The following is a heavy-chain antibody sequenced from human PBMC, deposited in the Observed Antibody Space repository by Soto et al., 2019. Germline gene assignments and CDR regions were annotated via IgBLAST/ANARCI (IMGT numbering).Heavy chain of an antibody. D-gene: IGHD2-15*01. Sequence: QPGGSLRLSCAASGFTFSSYGMHWVRQAPGKGLEWVAVISYDGSNKYYADSVKGRFTISRDNSKNTLYLQMNSLRAEDTAVYYCAKDAPLYCSGGSCHSNSFDYWGQGTLVTVSS. CDR3: AKDAPLYCSGGSCHSNSFDY. CDR1: GFTFSSYG. V-gene: IGHV3-30*18. J-gene: IGHJ4*02. CDR2: ISYDGSNK.